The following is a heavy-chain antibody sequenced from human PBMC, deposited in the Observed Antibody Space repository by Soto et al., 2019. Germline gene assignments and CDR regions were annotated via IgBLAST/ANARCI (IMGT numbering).Heavy chain of an antibody. CDR2: IVVGSGNT. Sequence: QMQLVQSGPEVKKPGTSVKVSCKASGFTFTSSAMQWVRQARGQRLEWIGWIVVGSGNTNYAQKFQERVTITRDMXXSTAYMELSSLRSEDTAVYYCAAVLATVDPYYFDYWGQGTLVTVSS. CDR3: AAVLATVDPYYFDY. D-gene: IGHD4-17*01. J-gene: IGHJ4*02. V-gene: IGHV1-58*02. CDR1: GFTFTSSA.